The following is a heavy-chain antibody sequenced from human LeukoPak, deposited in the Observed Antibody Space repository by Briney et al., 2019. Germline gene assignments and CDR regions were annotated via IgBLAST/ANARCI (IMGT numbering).Heavy chain of an antibody. Sequence: GGSLRLSCAASGFTFSSYGMHWVRQAPGKGLEWVAFIRYDGSNKYYADSVKGRFTISRDNSKNTLYLQMNSLRAEDTAVYYCAKDKLRLGELSLFVDYWGQGTLVTVSS. J-gene: IGHJ4*02. CDR2: IRYDGSNK. D-gene: IGHD3-16*02. V-gene: IGHV3-30*02. CDR1: GFTFSSYG. CDR3: AKDKLRLGELSLFVDY.